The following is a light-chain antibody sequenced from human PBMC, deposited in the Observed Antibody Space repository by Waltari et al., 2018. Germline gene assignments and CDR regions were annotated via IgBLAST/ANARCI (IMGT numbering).Light chain of an antibody. V-gene: IGLV2-23*02. J-gene: IGLJ1*01. CDR1: TSDVGRYDL. Sequence: QSSLTQPASVSGTPGQSITISCSGTTSDVGRYDLVSWDQQHPGEAPQLLICEVFKRPAETSSRFSGAKAGSTDSLTITGLQAEDEADYYCCSYAGRGTYVFGSGTKVTVL. CDR2: EVF. CDR3: CSYAGRGTYV.